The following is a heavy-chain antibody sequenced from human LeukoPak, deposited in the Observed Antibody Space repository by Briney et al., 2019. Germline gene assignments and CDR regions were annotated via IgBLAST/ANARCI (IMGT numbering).Heavy chain of an antibody. V-gene: IGHV3-48*03. CDR3: AKGPAVTMLILAPDNWFDP. Sequence: PGGPLRLSCSASGFTFSNYEMNWVRQARGKGLEWVSYIASSGSTIYYADSVKGRFTISRDNSKNTLYLQMNSLRAEDTAIYYCAKGPAVTMLILAPDNWFDPWGQGTLVTVSS. J-gene: IGHJ5*02. D-gene: IGHD3-10*01. CDR2: IASSGSTI. CDR1: GFTFSNYE.